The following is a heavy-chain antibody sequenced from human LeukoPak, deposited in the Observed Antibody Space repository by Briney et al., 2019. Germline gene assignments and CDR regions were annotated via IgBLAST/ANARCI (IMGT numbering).Heavy chain of an antibody. CDR3: ARSGPYSSSWYGAPMGAFDI. J-gene: IGHJ3*02. Sequence: SETLSLTCTVSGGSISSGSYYWSWIRQPAGKGLEWIGRIYTSGSTNYNPSLKSRVTISVDTSKNQFSLKLSSVTAADTAVYYCARSGPYSSSWYGAPMGAFDIWGQGTMVTVSS. CDR2: IYTSGST. V-gene: IGHV4-61*02. CDR1: GGSISSGSYY. D-gene: IGHD6-13*01.